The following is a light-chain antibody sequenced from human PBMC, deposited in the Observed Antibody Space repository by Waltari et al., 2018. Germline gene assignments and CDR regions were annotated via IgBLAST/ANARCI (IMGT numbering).Light chain of an antibody. CDR3: QQYSSFPLT. CDR1: QAINDY. CDR2: YVS. V-gene: IGKV1-33*01. Sequence: DIQMTQSPSSLSASVGDRVTITCRASQAINDYLSWHQQRPGKAPKSLKHYVSNLETGVPSRFSGRRSGTDYILTISSLQPEDVATYYCQQYSSFPLTFGGGTKVEI. J-gene: IGKJ4*01.